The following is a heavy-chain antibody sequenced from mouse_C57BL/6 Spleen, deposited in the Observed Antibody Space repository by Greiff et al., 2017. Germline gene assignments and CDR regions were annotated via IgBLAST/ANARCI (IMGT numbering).Heavy chain of an antibody. V-gene: IGHV1-53*01. CDR2: INPTNGGT. CDR1: GYTFTSYW. J-gene: IGHJ4*01. D-gene: IGHD2-3*01. CDR3: ARLGGYYGGAMDG. Sequence: QVQLQQPGTELVKPGSSVKLSCKASGYTFTSYWMHWVKQRPIQGLEWIGNINPTNGGTHYNEKFKSKATLTVDKSSSTAYMQLSSLTSEDSAVYYCARLGGYYGGAMDGWGKGTSGTVSS.